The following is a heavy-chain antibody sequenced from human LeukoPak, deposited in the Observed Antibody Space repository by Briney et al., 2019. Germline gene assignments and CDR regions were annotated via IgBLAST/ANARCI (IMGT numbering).Heavy chain of an antibody. CDR1: GGSITSYY. Sequence: SETLSLTCTVSGGSITSYYWSWIRQPAGKGLEWIGRIYTTGSTYYNHFLKSRVTMAVDTSKNQFSLKLSSVTAADTAVYYCARRGPYYDILTGYSHYYYYMDVWGKGTTVTISS. J-gene: IGHJ6*03. CDR2: IYTTGST. CDR3: ARRGPYYDILTGYSHYYYYMDV. V-gene: IGHV4-4*07. D-gene: IGHD3-9*01.